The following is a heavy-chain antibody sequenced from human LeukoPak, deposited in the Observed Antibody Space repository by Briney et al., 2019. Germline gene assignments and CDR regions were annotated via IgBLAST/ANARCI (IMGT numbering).Heavy chain of an antibody. CDR1: GYTFISYG. Sequence: ASVKVSCKASGYTFISYGISWVRQAPGQGLEWMGWISGYNGNTNYAQNLQGRVTMTTDTSTSTAYMELRSLRSDDTAVYYCARVTDPVELDYWGQGTLVTVSS. CDR2: ISGYNGNT. V-gene: IGHV1-18*01. D-gene: IGHD1-26*01. CDR3: ARVTDPVELDY. J-gene: IGHJ4*02.